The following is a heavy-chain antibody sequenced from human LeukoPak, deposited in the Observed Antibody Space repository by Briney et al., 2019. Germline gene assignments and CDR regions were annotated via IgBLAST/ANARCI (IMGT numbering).Heavy chain of an antibody. D-gene: IGHD6-6*01. CDR2: ISGSGGST. CDR3: ARGKITASGIVYYGLDV. Sequence: GGSLRLSCAASGFTFSSYAMSWVRQAPGKGLEWVSAISGSGGSTYYADSVKGRFTISRDNSKNTLYLQMNSLRAEDTAVYYCARGKITASGIVYYGLDVWGQGTTVTVSS. V-gene: IGHV3-23*01. CDR1: GFTFSSYA. J-gene: IGHJ6*02.